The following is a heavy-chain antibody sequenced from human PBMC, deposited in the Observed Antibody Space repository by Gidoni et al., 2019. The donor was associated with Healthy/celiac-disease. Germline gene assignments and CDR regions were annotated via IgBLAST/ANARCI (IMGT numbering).Heavy chain of an antibody. CDR1: GYTFTSYA. Sequence: QSGAEVKKPGASVKVSCKASGYTFTSYAMHWVRQAPGQRLEWMGWINAGNGNTKYSQKFQGRVTITRDTSARTAYMELSSLRSEDTAVYYCARVLTYCSSTSCYRRGFDPWGQGTLVTVSS. CDR3: ARVLTYCSSTSCYRRGFDP. D-gene: IGHD2-2*02. V-gene: IGHV1-3*01. J-gene: IGHJ5*02. CDR2: INAGNGNT.